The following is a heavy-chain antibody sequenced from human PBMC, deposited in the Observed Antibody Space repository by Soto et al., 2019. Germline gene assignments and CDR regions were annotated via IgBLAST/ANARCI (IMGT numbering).Heavy chain of an antibody. V-gene: IGHV3-30*18. D-gene: IGHD7-27*01. Sequence: GGSLRLSCAASEFTFSTYGMHWVRQAPGKGLEWVAATPYDGSNKYYADSVKGRFTISRDNSKNTLYLQMNSLRAEDTAVYYCAKDLGRMDVWGQGTTVTVSS. J-gene: IGHJ6*02. CDR2: TPYDGSNK. CDR1: EFTFSTYG. CDR3: AKDLGRMDV.